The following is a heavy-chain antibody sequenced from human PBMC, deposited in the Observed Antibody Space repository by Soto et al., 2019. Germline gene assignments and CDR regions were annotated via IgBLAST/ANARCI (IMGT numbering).Heavy chain of an antibody. Sequence: TSETLSLTFTVSGGSISSGGYYWSWIRQHPGKGLEWIGYIYYSGSTYYNPSLKSRVTISVDTSKNQFSLKLSSVTAADTAVYYCARDQGYSYGYIGMDVWGQGTTVTVSS. V-gene: IGHV4-31*03. CDR3: ARDQGYSYGYIGMDV. CDR2: IYYSGST. CDR1: GGSISSGGYY. D-gene: IGHD5-18*01. J-gene: IGHJ6*02.